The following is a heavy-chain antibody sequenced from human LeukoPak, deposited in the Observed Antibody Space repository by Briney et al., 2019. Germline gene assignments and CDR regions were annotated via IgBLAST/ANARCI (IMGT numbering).Heavy chain of an antibody. CDR3: ARSRAFNSGAFDP. Sequence: SETLSLTCTVSGASVSSASYWTWIRQPPGRGVEWIAHIYNGVNTNYNPSLKSRVTISVDTSKNQFSLRLNSVTAADTAVYYCARSRAFNSGAFDPWGQGSLVTVSS. V-gene: IGHV4-61*01. D-gene: IGHD1-26*01. J-gene: IGHJ5*02. CDR2: IYNGVNT. CDR1: GASVSSASY.